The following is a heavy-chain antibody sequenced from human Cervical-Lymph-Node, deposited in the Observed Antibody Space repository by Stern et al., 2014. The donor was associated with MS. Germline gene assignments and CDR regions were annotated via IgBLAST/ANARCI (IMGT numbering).Heavy chain of an antibody. CDR3: AKQYFDSSGYSYYYGMDV. J-gene: IGHJ6*02. CDR2: ISGSGGSI. CDR1: GFTFNKYA. Sequence: EVQLVESGGDLVQPGGSLRLSCAASGFTFNKYAMNWVRQAPGKGLEWVSTISGSGGSIYYADSVKGRFNIYRYNSENTLYLQMHSLRAEDTAIYYCAKQYFDSSGYSYYYGMDVWGQGTTVTVSS. D-gene: IGHD3-22*01. V-gene: IGHV3-23*04.